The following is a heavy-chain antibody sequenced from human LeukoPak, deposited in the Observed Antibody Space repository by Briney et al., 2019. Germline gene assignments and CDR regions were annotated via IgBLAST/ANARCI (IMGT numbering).Heavy chain of an antibody. D-gene: IGHD2-21*02. CDR3: ARAGEWTYCGGDCDHYFDY. J-gene: IGHJ4*02. CDR1: RFSFRSYA. Sequence: QPRGSLLLSCASSRFSFRSYAMHRARQAPGNGLQRQAVISYDGSNKYYEDFVKGRFTISRDNSKNTLYLQMNSLRAEDTAVYYCARAGEWTYCGGDCDHYFDYWGQGTLVTVSS. CDR2: ISYDGSNK. V-gene: IGHV3-30-3*01.